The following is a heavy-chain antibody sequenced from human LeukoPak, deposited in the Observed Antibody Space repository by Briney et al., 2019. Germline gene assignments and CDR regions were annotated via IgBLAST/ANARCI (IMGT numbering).Heavy chain of an antibody. CDR3: AKDLAN. Sequence: GGSLRLSCAASGITFSSYGMHWVRQAPGKGLEWVAVISYDGSNKYYADSVKGRFTISRGNSKNTLYLQMNSLRAEETAVYYCAKDLANWGQGTLVTVSS. CDR1: GITFSSYG. J-gene: IGHJ4*02. CDR2: ISYDGSNK. V-gene: IGHV3-30*18.